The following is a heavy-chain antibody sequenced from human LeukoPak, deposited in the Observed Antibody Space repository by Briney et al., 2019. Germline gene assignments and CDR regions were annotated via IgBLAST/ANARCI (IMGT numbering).Heavy chain of an antibody. CDR3: ARDAPGNTALDY. J-gene: IGHJ4*02. CDR1: GFTFISYW. V-gene: IGHV3-74*01. D-gene: IGHD5-18*01. Sequence: LGGSLRLSCAASGFTFISYWMHWVRQAPGKGLVWVSRINEYGSSTDFADSVKGRFTISRDNAKNTLYLQMNSLRAEDTAVYYCARDAPGNTALDYWGQGTLVTVPS. CDR2: INEYGSST.